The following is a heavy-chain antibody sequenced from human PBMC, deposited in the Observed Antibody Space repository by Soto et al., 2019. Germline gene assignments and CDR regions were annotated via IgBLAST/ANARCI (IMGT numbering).Heavy chain of an antibody. V-gene: IGHV1-18*01. Sequence: ASVKVSCKASGYTFTSYGISWVRQAPGQGLEWMGWISAYNGNTNYAQKLQGRVTMTTDTSTSTGYMELRSLRSDDTAVYYCARGGGYCSGGSCYGFPYYYGMDVWGQGTTVTVSS. CDR3: ARGGGYCSGGSCYGFPYYYGMDV. CDR2: ISAYNGNT. J-gene: IGHJ6*02. D-gene: IGHD2-15*01. CDR1: GYTFTSYG.